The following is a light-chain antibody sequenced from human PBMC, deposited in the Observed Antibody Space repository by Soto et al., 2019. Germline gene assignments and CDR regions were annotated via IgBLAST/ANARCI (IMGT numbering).Light chain of an antibody. CDR1: QTVTYN. J-gene: IGKJ3*01. CDR2: GAS. CDR3: QHYNNWPFT. Sequence: EIVMTPSPATLSVSPGETATLSCRASQTVTYNLAWYQQTPGQAPRLLIYGASTRATGIPARFSGSGSGTEFTLTISSLQSEDFAVYYCQHYNNWPFTFGPGTKVDI. V-gene: IGKV3-15*01.